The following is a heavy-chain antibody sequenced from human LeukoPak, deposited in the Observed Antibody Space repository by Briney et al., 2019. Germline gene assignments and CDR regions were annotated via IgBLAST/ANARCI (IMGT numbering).Heavy chain of an antibody. D-gene: IGHD3-22*01. J-gene: IGHJ3*02. V-gene: IGHV4-4*02. CDR3: ASVIVVVINAFDI. CDR2: IYHSGST. CDR1: GGSISSSNW. Sequence: PSGTLSLTCAVSGGSISSSNWWSWVRQPPGKGLEWIGEIYHSGSTNYNPSLKSRVTISVDTSKNQFSLKLSSVTAADTAVYYCASVIVVVINAFDIWGQGTMVTVSS.